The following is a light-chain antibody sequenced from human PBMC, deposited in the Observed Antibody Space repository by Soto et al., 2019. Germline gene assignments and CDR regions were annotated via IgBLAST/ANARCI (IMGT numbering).Light chain of an antibody. CDR1: QGISTF. CDR3: QKYDSDPRT. J-gene: IGKJ1*01. CDR2: GSS. Sequence: DIQMPQSPSSLSASVGDRVTITCRASQGISTFLAWYQQKPGKVPKLLIYGSSTLQSGVPSRFSGSGSGTDFTLTISSLQPEDVATYYCQKYDSDPRTFGQGTKVDIK. V-gene: IGKV1-27*01.